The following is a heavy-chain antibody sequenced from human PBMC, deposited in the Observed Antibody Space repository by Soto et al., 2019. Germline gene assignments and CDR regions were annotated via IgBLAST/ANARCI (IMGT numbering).Heavy chain of an antibody. D-gene: IGHD2-21*02. CDR3: ARVRFGDPFDF. V-gene: IGHV1-18*01. CDR1: GYTFTNYG. Sequence: QVQLVQSGAEVKRPGTSVKVSCKVSGYTFTNYGINWVRQAPGQGLEWVGWFNPANRNTNYAQKFQDRVSMTTATSTNTAYMELRGLRSDDTAVYYCARVRFGDPFDFWGQGTLVTVSS. J-gene: IGHJ4*02. CDR2: FNPANRNT.